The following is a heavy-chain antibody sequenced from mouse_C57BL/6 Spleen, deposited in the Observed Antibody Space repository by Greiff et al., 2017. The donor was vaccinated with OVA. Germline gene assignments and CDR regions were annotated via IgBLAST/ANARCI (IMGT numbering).Heavy chain of an antibody. CDR2: IDPEDGAT. V-gene: IGHV14-2*01. Sequence: EVQLQQSGAELVKPGASVTLSCTASGFNIKDYYMHWVKQRTEQGLEWIGRIDPEDGATKYAPKFQGQATITADTSANTAYLQLSSLTSEDTAVCYWASFGVGYDFDYGGQGTTLTVSS. D-gene: IGHD2-14*01. CDR3: ASFGVGYDFDY. CDR1: GFNIKDYY. J-gene: IGHJ2*01.